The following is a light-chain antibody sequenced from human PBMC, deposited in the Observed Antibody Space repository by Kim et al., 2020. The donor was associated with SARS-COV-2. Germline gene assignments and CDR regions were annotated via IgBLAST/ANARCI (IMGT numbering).Light chain of an antibody. J-gene: IGKJ4*01. CDR1: QDISTY. CDR2: EES. CDR3: QQYNNFPLT. V-gene: IGKV1-33*01. Sequence: DIQMTQSPSSLSASVGDRVTITCRASQDISTYVNWYQQKPGKAPKLLIYEESNLEIGVPSRFSGSRAATEFTLTINSLQPEDIATYYCQQYNNFPLTFGEGTKVDIK.